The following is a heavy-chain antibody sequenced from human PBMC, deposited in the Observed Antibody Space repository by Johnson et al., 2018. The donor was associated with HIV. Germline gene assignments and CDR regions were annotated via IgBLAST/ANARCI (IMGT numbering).Heavy chain of an antibody. CDR2: ISGSGGST. V-gene: IGHV3-23*04. CDR3: ARDGDYYDSNGGDAFDI. D-gene: IGHD3-22*01. CDR1: GMAFSDLW. J-gene: IGHJ3*02. Sequence: VQLVESGGGLVKPGGSLTVSCAASGMAFSDLWMNWVRQAPGKGLEWVSAISGSGGSTYYADSVKGRFTISRDNSKNTLYLQMNSLRAEDTAVYFCARDGDYYDSNGGDAFDIWGQGTMVTVSS.